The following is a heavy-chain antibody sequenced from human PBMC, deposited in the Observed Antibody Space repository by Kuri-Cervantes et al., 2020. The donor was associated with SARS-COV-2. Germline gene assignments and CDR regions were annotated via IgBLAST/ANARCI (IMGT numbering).Heavy chain of an antibody. CDR1: GASISSSTYY. V-gene: IGHV4-39*01. CDR3: ARHYAFDRFHK. J-gene: IGHJ4*02. D-gene: IGHD3-9*01. Sequence: GSLRLSCTVSGASISSSTYYWGWIRQSPGKGLEWLGSIYESGDTYYSSSLKSPLSLSVDTSKNQFSLKLTSVTAADTAIYYYARHYAFDRFHKWGQGTQVTVSS. CDR2: IYESGDT.